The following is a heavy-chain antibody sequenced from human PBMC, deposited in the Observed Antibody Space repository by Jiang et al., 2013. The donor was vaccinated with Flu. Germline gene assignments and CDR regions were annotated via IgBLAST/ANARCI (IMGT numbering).Heavy chain of an antibody. CDR1: GYSISSGYY. J-gene: IGHJ4*02. V-gene: IGHV4-38-2*01. D-gene: IGHD1-1*01. Sequence: PGLVKPSETLSLTCAVSGYSISSGYYWGWIRQPPGKGLEWIGSIYHSGSTYYNPSLKSRVTISVDTSKNQFSLKLSSVTAADTAVYYCAGTPFEGTQNLDYWGQGTLVTVSS. CDR3: AGTPFEGTQNLDY. CDR2: IYHSGST.